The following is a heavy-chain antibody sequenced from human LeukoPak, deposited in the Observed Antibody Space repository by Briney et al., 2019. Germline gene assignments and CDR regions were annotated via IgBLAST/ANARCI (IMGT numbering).Heavy chain of an antibody. D-gene: IGHD5-12*01. Sequence: PGGSLRLSCVASGFTFGTYWMTWVRQAPGKGLEWVANIKHDGSERYYVDSVKGRFTISRDNAKNSVYLQMSSLRAEDTAVYYCARDSGLSGYDLLDYWGQGTLVTVSS. J-gene: IGHJ4*02. CDR3: ARDSGLSGYDLLDY. V-gene: IGHV3-7*01. CDR2: IKHDGSER. CDR1: GFTFGTYW.